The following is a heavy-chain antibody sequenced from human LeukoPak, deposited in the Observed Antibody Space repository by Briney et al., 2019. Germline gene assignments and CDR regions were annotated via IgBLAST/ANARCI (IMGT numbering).Heavy chain of an antibody. D-gene: IGHD5-18*01. J-gene: IGHJ5*02. V-gene: IGHV3-48*03. CDR2: ISSSGSTI. Sequence: GGSLRLSCAASGFTFSSYEMNWVRQAPGKGLEWVSYISSSGSTIYYADSVKGRFTISRDNAKNSLYLQMNSLRAEDTAVYYCASLRGYYNWFDPWGQGTLVTVSS. CDR1: GFTFSSYE. CDR3: ASLRGYYNWFDP.